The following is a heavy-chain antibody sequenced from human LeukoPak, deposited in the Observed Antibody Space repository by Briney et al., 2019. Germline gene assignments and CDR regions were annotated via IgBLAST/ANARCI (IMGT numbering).Heavy chain of an antibody. CDR1: GYTFTDHY. Sequence: ASVKVSCKAFGYTFTDHYVHWVRQAPGQGLGWMGWINPKSGDTKYVHKFQGRLTMTSDTPPRTAYMELPSLRPDDTAAFYYATYCGADCAAGGYWGQGTMVTVSS. J-gene: IGHJ4*02. D-gene: IGHD2-21*01. CDR2: INPKSGDT. V-gene: IGHV1-2*02. CDR3: ATYCGADCAAGGY.